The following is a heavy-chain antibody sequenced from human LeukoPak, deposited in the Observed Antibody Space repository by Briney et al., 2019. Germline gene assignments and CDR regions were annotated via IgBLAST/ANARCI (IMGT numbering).Heavy chain of an antibody. V-gene: IGHV1-2*02. CDR3: ARSDSSSWHLDY. J-gene: IGHJ4*02. D-gene: IGHD6-13*01. CDR1: GYTFTGYY. Sequence: ASVKVSFKASGYTFTGYYMHWVRQAPGQGLEWMGWINPNSGGTNHAQKFQGRVTMTRDTSISTAYMELSRLRSDDTAVYYCARSDSSSWHLDYWGQGTLVTVSS. CDR2: INPNSGGT.